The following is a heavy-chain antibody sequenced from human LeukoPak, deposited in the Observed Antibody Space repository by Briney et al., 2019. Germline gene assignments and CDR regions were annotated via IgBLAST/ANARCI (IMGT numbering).Heavy chain of an antibody. Sequence: PSQTLSLTCAVSGGSISSGGYSWSWIRQPPGKGLEWIGYIYHSGSTYYNPSLKSRVTISVDRSKNQFSLKLSSVTAADTAVYYCARAPMVRGVIIGWFVPWGQGTLVTVSS. CDR3: ARAPMVRGVIIGWFVP. J-gene: IGHJ5*02. CDR1: GGSISSGGYS. CDR2: IYHSGST. V-gene: IGHV4-30-2*01. D-gene: IGHD3-10*01.